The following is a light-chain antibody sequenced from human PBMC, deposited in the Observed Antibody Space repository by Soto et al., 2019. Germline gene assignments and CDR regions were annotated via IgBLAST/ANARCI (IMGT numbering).Light chain of an antibody. CDR2: AND. J-gene: IGLJ2*01. V-gene: IGLV1-44*01. CDR1: RYNIGSNT. CDR3: AAWDDSLSGPA. Sequence: QAVVTQPTSASGTPGQGVTISCSGSRYNIGSNTVNWYRQLPGTAPKVLLYANDQRPSGVPARFSGSKSGTSAALAISGLQAEDEADYYCAAWDDSLSGPAFGGGTKLTVL.